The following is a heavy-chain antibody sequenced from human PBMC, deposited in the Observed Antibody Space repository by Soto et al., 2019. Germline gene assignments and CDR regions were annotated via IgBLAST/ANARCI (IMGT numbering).Heavy chain of an antibody. J-gene: IGHJ3*02. D-gene: IGHD6-13*01. CDR1: GYTLTELS. V-gene: IGHV1-24*01. CDR2: FDPEDGET. CDR3: ATRQQLVQIGAFDI. Sequence: ASVKVSCKVSGYTLTELSMHWVRQAPGKGLEWMGGFDPEDGETIYAQKFQGRVTMTEDTSTDTAYMELSSLRSEDTAVYYCATRQQLVQIGAFDIWGQGTMVTVSS.